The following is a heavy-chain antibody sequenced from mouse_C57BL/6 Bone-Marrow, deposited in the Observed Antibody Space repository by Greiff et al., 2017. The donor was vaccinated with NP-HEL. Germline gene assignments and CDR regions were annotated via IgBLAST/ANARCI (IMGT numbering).Heavy chain of an antibody. D-gene: IGHD1-1*01. CDR2: ISSGGDYI. J-gene: IGHJ2*01. V-gene: IGHV5-9-1*02. CDR3: TRGDYYV. Sequence: DVMLVESGEGLVKPGGSLKLSCAASGFTFSSYAMSWVRQTPEKRLEWVAYISSGGDYIYYADTVKGRFTISRDNARDTLYLQMSRLKSEDTAMYYCTRGDYYVWGQSTTLTVSP. CDR1: GFTFSSYA.